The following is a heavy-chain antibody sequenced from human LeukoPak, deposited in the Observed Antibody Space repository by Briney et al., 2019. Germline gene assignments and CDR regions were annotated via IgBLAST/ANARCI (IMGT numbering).Heavy chain of an antibody. V-gene: IGHV4-34*01. J-gene: IGHJ4*02. CDR2: INHSGST. CDR3: ARGYCSSTSCYTWEFFDY. CDR1: GGSFSGYY. Sequence: SETLSLTCAVYGGSFSGYYWSRIRQPPGKGLEWIGEINHSGSTNYNPSLKSRVTISVDTSKNQFSLKLSSVTAADTAVFYCARGYCSSTSCYTWEFFDYWGQGTLVTVSS. D-gene: IGHD2-2*02.